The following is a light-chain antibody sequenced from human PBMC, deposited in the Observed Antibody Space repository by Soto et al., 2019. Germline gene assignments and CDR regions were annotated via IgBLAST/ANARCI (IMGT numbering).Light chain of an antibody. CDR2: EVS. Sequence: QSALTQPASVSGSPGQSITISCTGTRSDIGAYNYVSWYQRHPGKAPQLLIYEVSSRPSGVSNRFSGSKSGNTASLIISGLQPEDEADYYCTSYTSSDTLYVFGSGTKVTVL. CDR3: TSYTSSDTLYV. J-gene: IGLJ1*01. CDR1: RSDIGAYNY. V-gene: IGLV2-14*01.